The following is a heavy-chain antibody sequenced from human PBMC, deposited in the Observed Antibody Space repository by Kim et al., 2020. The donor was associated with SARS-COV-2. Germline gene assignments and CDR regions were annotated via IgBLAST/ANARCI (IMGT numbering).Heavy chain of an antibody. V-gene: IGHV3-74*01. CDR3: IRAYDS. J-gene: IGHJ4*02. D-gene: IGHD3-16*01. CDR2: DGRST. Sequence: DGRSTDYADTVKGRFTISRDNAKNPLYWQINSLRAEDTALYYRIRAYDSWGQGTLVTVSS.